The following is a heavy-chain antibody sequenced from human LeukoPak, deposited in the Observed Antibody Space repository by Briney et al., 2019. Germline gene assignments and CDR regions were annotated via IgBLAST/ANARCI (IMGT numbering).Heavy chain of an antibody. V-gene: IGHV3-43*02. J-gene: IGHJ4*02. Sequence: GSLRLSCAASGLTFGDYAMHWVRQAPGKGLEWVSLISGDGGSTYYADSVKGRFTISRGNSKNSLYLQMNSLRTEDTALYYCAKDMGGDYGDHFAHWGQGTLVTVSS. D-gene: IGHD4-17*01. CDR1: GLTFGDYA. CDR2: ISGDGGST. CDR3: AKDMGGDYGDHFAH.